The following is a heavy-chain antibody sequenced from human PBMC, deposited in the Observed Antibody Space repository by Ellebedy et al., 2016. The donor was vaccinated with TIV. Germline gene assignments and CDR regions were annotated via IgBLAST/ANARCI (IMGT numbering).Heavy chain of an antibody. V-gene: IGHV6-1*01. D-gene: IGHD3-10*01. CDR3: ARDRGFGDYGMDV. Sequence: SQTLSLTCXISGDSVSSNSVAWNWIRQSPSRGLEWLGRTYYRSKWYNDYAVSVKSRITINPDTSKNQFSLQLNSVTPEDTAVYYCARDRGFGDYGMDVWGQGTTVTVSS. J-gene: IGHJ6*02. CDR1: GDSVSSNSVA. CDR2: TYYRSKWYN.